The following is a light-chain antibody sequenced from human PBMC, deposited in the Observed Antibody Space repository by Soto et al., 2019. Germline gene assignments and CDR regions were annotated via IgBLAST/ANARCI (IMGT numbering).Light chain of an antibody. CDR1: SSDVGDYNY. CDR2: EVS. V-gene: IGLV2-14*01. CDR3: CSYTSSATCV. Sequence: QSALTQPASVSGSPGQSITISCTGTSSDVGDYNYVSWYQQYPGKAPKLMIYEVSNRPSGVSNRFSGSKSGNTASLTISGLQAEDEADYYCCSYTSSATCVFGTGTKLTVL. J-gene: IGLJ1*01.